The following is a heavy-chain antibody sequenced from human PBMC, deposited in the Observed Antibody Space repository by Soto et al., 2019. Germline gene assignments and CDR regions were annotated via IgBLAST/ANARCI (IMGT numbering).Heavy chain of an antibody. D-gene: IGHD3-10*01. CDR1: GGSISSGGYS. CDR3: ARDPGSGSYYGWFDP. CDR2: IYHSGNT. V-gene: IGHV4-30-2*01. J-gene: IGHJ5*02. Sequence: SETLSLTCAVSGGSISSGGYSWSWIRQPPGKGLEWIGYIYHSGNTYYNPSLKSRVTISVDTSKNQFSLKLSSVTAADTAVYYCARDPGSGSYYGWFDPWGQGTLVTVSS.